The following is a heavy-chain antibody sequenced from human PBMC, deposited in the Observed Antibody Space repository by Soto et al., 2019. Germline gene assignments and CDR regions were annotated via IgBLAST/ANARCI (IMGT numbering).Heavy chain of an antibody. CDR3: ASSSGWYFLDY. D-gene: IGHD6-19*01. CDR1: GGSISSYH. V-gene: IGHV4-59*01. J-gene: IGHJ4*02. CDR2: IYYSGST. Sequence: SETLSLTCIVSGGSISSYHWSWIRQAPGKGLEWIGYIYYSGSTYYNPSLKSRVTISVDTSKNQFSLKVSSVTAADTAVYYCASSSGWYFLDYWGQGTLVTVSS.